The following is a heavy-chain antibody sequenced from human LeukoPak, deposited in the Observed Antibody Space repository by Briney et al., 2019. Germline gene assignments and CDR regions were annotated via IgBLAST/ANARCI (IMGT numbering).Heavy chain of an antibody. CDR3: ARVGIVGANHDAFDI. Sequence: PGGSLRLSCAASGFTFSSYDMHWVRQATGKGLEWVSAIGTAGDTYYPGSVKGRFTISRENAKSSLYLQMNSLRAGDTAVYYCARVGIVGANHDAFDIWGQGTMVTVSS. V-gene: IGHV3-13*01. D-gene: IGHD1-26*01. J-gene: IGHJ3*02. CDR1: GFTFSSYD. CDR2: IGTAGDT.